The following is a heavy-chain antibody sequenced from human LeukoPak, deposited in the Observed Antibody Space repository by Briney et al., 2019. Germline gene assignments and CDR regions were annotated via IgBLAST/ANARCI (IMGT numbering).Heavy chain of an antibody. CDR2: INHSGGT. J-gene: IGHJ5*02. V-gene: IGHV4-34*01. CDR1: GGSFSGYY. D-gene: IGHD3-10*01. CDR3: ARGKEITMVRGVIRGFNWFDP. Sequence: PSETLSLTCAVYGGSFSGYYWSWIRQPPGKGLEWIGEINHSGGTNYNPSLKSRVTISVDTSKNQFSLKLSSVTAADTAVYYCARGKEITMVRGVIRGFNWFDPWGQGTLVTVSS.